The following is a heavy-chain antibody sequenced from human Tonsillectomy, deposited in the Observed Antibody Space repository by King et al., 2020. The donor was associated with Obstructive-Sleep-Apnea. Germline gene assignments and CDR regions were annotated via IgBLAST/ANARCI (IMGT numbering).Heavy chain of an antibody. D-gene: IGHD3-10*01. CDR3: TTDPRD. Sequence: VQLVESGGGLVKPGGSLRLSCEASGFTFSKTWMSWVRQAPGKGLEWIGRIKRKNDGGTIDYAAHVKGRFIISRDDSESTVYLQMNSLKTEDTAVYYCTTDPRDWGQGTLVTVSA. CDR1: GFTFSKTW. V-gene: IGHV3-15*01. J-gene: IGHJ4*02. CDR2: IKRKNDGGTI.